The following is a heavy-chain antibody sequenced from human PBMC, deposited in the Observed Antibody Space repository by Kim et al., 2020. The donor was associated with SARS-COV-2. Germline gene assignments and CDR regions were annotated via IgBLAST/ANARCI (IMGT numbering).Heavy chain of an antibody. Sequence: SVKVSCKASGGTFSSYAISWVRQAPGQGLEWMGGIIPIFGTANYAQKFQGRVTITADESTSTAYMELSSLRSEDTAVYYCARGRGYSSSQSKTHYAYYFDYWGQGTLVTVSS. CDR1: GGTFSSYA. CDR2: IIPIFGTA. D-gene: IGHD6-13*01. V-gene: IGHV1-69*13. J-gene: IGHJ4*02. CDR3: ARGRGYSSSQSKTHYAYYFDY.